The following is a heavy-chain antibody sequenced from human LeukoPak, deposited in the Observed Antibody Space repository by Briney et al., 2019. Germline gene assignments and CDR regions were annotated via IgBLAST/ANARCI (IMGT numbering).Heavy chain of an antibody. D-gene: IGHD4-23*01. CDR3: AKGRLVVTSLVY. V-gene: IGHV3-23*01. Sequence: GGSLRLSCVASGFTFSSYVMSWVRQAPGKGLEWVSAITVSGGRTYSADSVKGRFTISRDNSKNTLYLQMNSLRAEDTAVYYCAKGRLVVTSLVYWGQGTLVTVSS. J-gene: IGHJ4*02. CDR1: GFTFSSYV. CDR2: ITVSGGRT.